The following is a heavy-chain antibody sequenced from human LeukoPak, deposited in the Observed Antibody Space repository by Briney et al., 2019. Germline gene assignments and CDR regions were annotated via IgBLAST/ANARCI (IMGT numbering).Heavy chain of an antibody. V-gene: IGHV4-39*07. CDR3: ARTVVVTAGGYFDY. CDR2: IYYSGST. D-gene: IGHD2-21*02. J-gene: IGHJ4*02. Sequence: SETLSLTCTVSGGSISSSSYYWGWIRQPPGKGLEWIGSIYYSGSTYHNPSLKSRVTISVDTSKNQFSLKLSSVTAADTAVYYCARTVVVTAGGYFDYWGQGTLVTVSS. CDR1: GGSISSSSYY.